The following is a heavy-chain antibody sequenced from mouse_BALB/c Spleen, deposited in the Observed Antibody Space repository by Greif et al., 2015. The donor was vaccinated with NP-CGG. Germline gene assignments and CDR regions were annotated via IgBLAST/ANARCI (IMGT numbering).Heavy chain of an antibody. CDR2: ISDGGSYT. J-gene: IGHJ2*01. V-gene: IGHV5-4*02. D-gene: IGHD2-1*01. CDR3: ARSYGNYDFDY. CDR1: GFTFSDYY. Sequence: EVKLVESGGGLVKPGGSLKLSCAASGFTFSDYYMYWVRQTPEKRLEWVATISDGGSYTYYPDSVKGRFTISRDNAKNNLYLQMSSLKSEDTAMYYCARSYGNYDFDYWGQGTTLTVSS.